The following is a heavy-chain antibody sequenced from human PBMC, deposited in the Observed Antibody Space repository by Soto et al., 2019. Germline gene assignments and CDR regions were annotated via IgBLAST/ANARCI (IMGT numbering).Heavy chain of an antibody. J-gene: IGHJ3*02. D-gene: IGHD5-12*01. Sequence: ASVKVSCKASGYTFITSYYTHWVRQAPGQGLEWMGIINPTGTMTKYSERFQGRLTMTRDTSTSTDYMELSTLTSEDTAVYFCARDTGYDHDAFDIWGQGTMVTVSS. CDR2: INPTGTMT. V-gene: IGHV1-46*01. CDR1: GYTFITSYY. CDR3: ARDTGYDHDAFDI.